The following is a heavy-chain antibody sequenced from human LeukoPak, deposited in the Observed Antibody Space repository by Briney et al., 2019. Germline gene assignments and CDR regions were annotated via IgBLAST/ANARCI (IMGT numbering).Heavy chain of an antibody. V-gene: IGHV4-39*01. CDR2: ISYSGST. D-gene: IGHD3-10*01. Sequence: SETLSLTCTVSGGSISSSGYYWGWLRQPPGKGLEWIGSISYSGSTYYNPSLKSRVTISVDTSKNQFSLKLSSVTAADTAVYYCARPVISGYYYYMDVWGKGTTVTISS. CDR3: ARPVISGYYYYMDV. J-gene: IGHJ6*03. CDR1: GGSISSSGYY.